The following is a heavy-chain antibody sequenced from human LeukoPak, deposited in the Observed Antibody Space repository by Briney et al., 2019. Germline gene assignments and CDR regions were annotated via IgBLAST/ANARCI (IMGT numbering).Heavy chain of an antibody. V-gene: IGHV3-53*01. CDR2: IYSGGAT. Sequence: GGSLRLSCAASGFTVSSSYMTWVRQAPGKGLEWVSVIYSGGATYYADSVKGRFTISRDNSKNTLFLQMNSLRAEDTAVYYCARVGGYCSGGSCLAFGSWGQGTLVTVSS. D-gene: IGHD2-15*01. CDR1: GFTVSSSY. CDR3: ARVGGYCSGGSCLAFGS. J-gene: IGHJ4*02.